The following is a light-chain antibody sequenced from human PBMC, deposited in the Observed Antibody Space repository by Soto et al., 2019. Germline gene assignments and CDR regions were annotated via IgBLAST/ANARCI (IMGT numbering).Light chain of an antibody. J-gene: IGKJ1*01. CDR3: QQYNSSSPA. V-gene: IGKV1-5*03. Sequence: DIQMTQSPSTMSASVGDRVTITCRASQSISSWLAWYQQKPGKAPKLLIYKASILESGVPSRFSGSGSGTEFTLTISSLQPDDFAIYYCQQYNSSSPAFGQGTKVGIK. CDR2: KAS. CDR1: QSISSW.